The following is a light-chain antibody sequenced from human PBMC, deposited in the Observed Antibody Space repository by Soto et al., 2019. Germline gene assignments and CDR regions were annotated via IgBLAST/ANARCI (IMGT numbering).Light chain of an antibody. CDR2: GAS. J-gene: IGKJ1*01. V-gene: IGKV3-15*01. Sequence: EIVMTQSPATLSVSPGERATLSCRASETVSSNLAWYQQKLGQAPRLLIYGASTRATGIPARFSGSGSGTEFTLTISSLQSDDFATYYCQHYNSYSEAFGQGTKVDIK. CDR3: QHYNSYSEA. CDR1: ETVSSN.